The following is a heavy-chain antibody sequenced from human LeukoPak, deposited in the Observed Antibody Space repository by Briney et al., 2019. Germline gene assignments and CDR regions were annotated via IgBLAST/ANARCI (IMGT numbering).Heavy chain of an antibody. CDR2: ISSSGSHI. CDR3: ARVYY. V-gene: IGHV3-21*01. Sequence: NPGGSLSLSCAASGFTFSDYSMNWVRQAPGKGLEWVSSISSSGSHIKYADSVQGRFTISRDNAKNSLFLQMNSLRAEDTAMYYCARVYYWGQGTLVTVSS. CDR1: GFTFSDYS. J-gene: IGHJ4*02.